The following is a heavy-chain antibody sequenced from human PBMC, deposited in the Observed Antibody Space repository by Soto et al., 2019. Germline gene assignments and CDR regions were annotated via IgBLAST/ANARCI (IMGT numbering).Heavy chain of an antibody. CDR2: ISGSGSTI. CDR3: ARGIPAAPYYYYGMDV. D-gene: IGHD2-2*01. V-gene: IGHV3-23*01. CDR1: GFTFSSYA. Sequence: GGSLRLSCAASGFTFSSYAMSWVRQAPGKGLEWVSAISGSGSTIYYADSVKGRFTISRDNAKNSLYLQMNSLRAEDTAVYYCARGIPAAPYYYYGMDVWGQGTKVTVSS. J-gene: IGHJ6*02.